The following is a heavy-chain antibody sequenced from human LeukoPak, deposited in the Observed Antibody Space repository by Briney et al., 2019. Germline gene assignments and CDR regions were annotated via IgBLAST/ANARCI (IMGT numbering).Heavy chain of an antibody. D-gene: IGHD6-13*01. CDR1: GFTFSSYG. CDR2: IWYDGSNK. CDR3: AKDRSSSSWYSDY. V-gene: IGHV3-33*06. J-gene: IGHJ4*02. Sequence: GGSLRLSCAASGFTFSSYGMHWARQAPGKGLEWVAVIWYDGSNKYYADSVKGRFTISRDNSKNTLYLQMNSLRAEDTAVYYCAKDRSSSSWYSDYWGQGTLVTVSS.